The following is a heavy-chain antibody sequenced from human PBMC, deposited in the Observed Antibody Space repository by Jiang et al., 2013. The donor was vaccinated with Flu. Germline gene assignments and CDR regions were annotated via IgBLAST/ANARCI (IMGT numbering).Heavy chain of an antibody. D-gene: IGHD2/OR15-2a*01. CDR2: ISYDGRNK. CDR3: AREWNIGNGMAFDY. V-gene: IGHV3-30*04. CDR1: GLTLSTYA. J-gene: IGHJ4*02. Sequence: VQLVESGGGVVQPGRSLRLSCTASGLTLSTYAMHWVRQAPGKGLEWVAVISYDGRNKYFADSVKGRFTISRDNSKNTLSLQMNSLRPADTAVYYCAREWNIGNGMAFDYWGQGT.